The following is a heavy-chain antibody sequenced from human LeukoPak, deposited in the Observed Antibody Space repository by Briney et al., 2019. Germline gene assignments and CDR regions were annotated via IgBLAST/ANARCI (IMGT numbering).Heavy chain of an antibody. Sequence: PSETLSLTCTVSGDSIGTYYWSRIRRPPGKGLEWIGHVYYAGITDYNPSLQSRVTISVDPSRNQLSLKLNSVTAADTAVYYCARQGYKSGWYPTFDFWGPGTQVIVSS. CDR3: ARQGYKSGWYPTFDF. V-gene: IGHV4-59*01. D-gene: IGHD6-19*01. CDR2: VYYAGIT. CDR1: GDSIGTYY. J-gene: IGHJ4*02.